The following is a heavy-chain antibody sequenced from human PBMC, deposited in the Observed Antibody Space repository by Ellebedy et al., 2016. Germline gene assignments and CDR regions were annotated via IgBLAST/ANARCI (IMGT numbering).Heavy chain of an antibody. Sequence: GGSLRLXCVASGFTFRHFFMSWVRQAPGGGLEWISTISGDGDIIFSADSVKGRFTISRDNSRYTLYLQMDSLRAADTAVYYCYYGHYSGYWGQGTLVTVSS. CDR3: YYGHYSGY. D-gene: IGHD4-17*01. V-gene: IGHV3-23*01. CDR2: ISGDGDII. J-gene: IGHJ4*02. CDR1: GFTFRHFF.